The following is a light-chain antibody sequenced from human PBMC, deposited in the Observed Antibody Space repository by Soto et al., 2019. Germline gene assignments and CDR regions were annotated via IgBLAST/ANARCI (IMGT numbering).Light chain of an antibody. CDR3: QQYYSPPYT. V-gene: IGKV4-1*01. CDR1: QSVLYSSNNKNY. CDR2: WAS. J-gene: IGKJ2*01. Sequence: DIVMTQSPDSLAVSLGERATINCKSSQSVLYSSNNKNYLAWHQQKPGQPPKVLIYWASTRESGVPDRFSGSGSGTDFALTIISLQAEDVAVYYCQQYYSPPYTFGQGTKLEIK.